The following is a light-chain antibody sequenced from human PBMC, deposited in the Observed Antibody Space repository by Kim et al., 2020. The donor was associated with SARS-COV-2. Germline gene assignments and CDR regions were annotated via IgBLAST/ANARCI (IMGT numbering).Light chain of an antibody. V-gene: IGKV1-39*01. CDR2: STS. CDR1: QSISNY. J-gene: IGKJ1*01. Sequence: DIQMTQSPSSLSASVGDRVTITCRAGQSISNYLNWYQQIPGKAPDLLIYSTSNLQSGVPSRFSGSGSGRDFTLTNSSLHPEDFATYYWQQSYNTRTWTFGQGNKVESK. CDR3: QQSYNTRTWT.